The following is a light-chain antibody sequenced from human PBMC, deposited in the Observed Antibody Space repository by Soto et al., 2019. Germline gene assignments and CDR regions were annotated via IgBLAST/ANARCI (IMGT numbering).Light chain of an antibody. Sequence: SALTQPPSASGSPGQSVTISCTGTSSDVGAYNYVSWYQQYPGKAPKLMIYEVNKRPSGVPDRFSGSKSGKTASLTVSGLQQEDEAGYHCTSYAGRNIWLFGGGTKLTV. CDR2: EVN. CDR3: TSYAGRNIWL. J-gene: IGLJ3*02. CDR1: SSDVGAYNY. V-gene: IGLV2-8*01.